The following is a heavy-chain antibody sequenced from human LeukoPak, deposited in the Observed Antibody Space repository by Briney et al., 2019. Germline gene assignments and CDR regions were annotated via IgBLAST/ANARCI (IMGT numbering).Heavy chain of an antibody. D-gene: IGHD6-19*01. V-gene: IGHV4-34*01. Sequence: SETLSLTCAVYGGSFSGYYWSWIRQPPGKGLEWIGEINHSGSTNYNPSLKGRVTISVDTSKNQFSLKLSSVTAADTAVYYCARQIAVAGPWGQGTLVTVSS. CDR1: GGSFSGYY. J-gene: IGHJ5*02. CDR2: INHSGST. CDR3: ARQIAVAGP.